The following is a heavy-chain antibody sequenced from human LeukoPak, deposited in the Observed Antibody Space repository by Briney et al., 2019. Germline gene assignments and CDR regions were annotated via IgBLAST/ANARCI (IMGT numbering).Heavy chain of an antibody. Sequence: PSQTLSLTCTVSGGSISSGSYYWSWIRQPAGKGLEWIGRIYTSGSTNYNPSLKSRVTISVDTSKNQFSLKLSSVTAADTAVYYCARGVTTGPLGDAFDIWGQGTMVTVSS. CDR1: GGSISSGSYY. V-gene: IGHV4-61*02. CDR2: IYTSGST. CDR3: ARGVTTGPLGDAFDI. J-gene: IGHJ3*02. D-gene: IGHD2-21*02.